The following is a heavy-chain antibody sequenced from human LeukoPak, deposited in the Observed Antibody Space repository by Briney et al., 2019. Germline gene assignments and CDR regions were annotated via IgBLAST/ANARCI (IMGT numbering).Heavy chain of an antibody. Sequence: GGSLRLSCAASGFTFSDYYMSWIRQAPGKGLEWVSYISSSSSYTNYADSVKGRFTISRDNAKNSLYLQMNSLRAEDTAVYYCARFYGYYGSGSYGMDVWGKGTTVTVSS. CDR3: ARFYGYYGSGSYGMDV. D-gene: IGHD3-10*01. V-gene: IGHV3-11*06. CDR2: ISSSSSYT. J-gene: IGHJ6*04. CDR1: GFTFSDYY.